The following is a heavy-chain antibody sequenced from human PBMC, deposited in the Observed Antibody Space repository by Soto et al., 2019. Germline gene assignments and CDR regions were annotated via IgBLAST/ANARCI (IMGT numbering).Heavy chain of an antibody. Sequence: EVQLVESGGGLVKPGGSLRLSCAASGFSFSSYSMNWVRQAPGKGLEWVSSISSSASHINYADSVKGRFTISRDNAKKSLYLQMSSPRAEDTAVYYCARGYTGYCSGGTCYWFDPWGQGTLVTVSS. V-gene: IGHV3-21*01. D-gene: IGHD2-15*01. CDR1: GFSFSSYS. CDR2: ISSSASHI. J-gene: IGHJ5*02. CDR3: ARGYTGYCSGGTCYWFDP.